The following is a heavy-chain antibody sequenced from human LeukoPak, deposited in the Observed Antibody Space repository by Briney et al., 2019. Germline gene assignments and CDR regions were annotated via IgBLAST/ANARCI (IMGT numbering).Heavy chain of an antibody. CDR2: LNSEGSGT. CDR3: GRGRYYDMDV. J-gene: IGHJ6*02. Sequence: GGSLRLSCAASGFTFSSYWMHWVRQAPGKGLVWVSRLNSEGSGTAYADSVKGRFTISRDNAKNTLYLQMNSLRAEDTAEYYCGRGRYYDMDVWGQGTTVTVFS. V-gene: IGHV3-74*01. CDR1: GFTFSSYW.